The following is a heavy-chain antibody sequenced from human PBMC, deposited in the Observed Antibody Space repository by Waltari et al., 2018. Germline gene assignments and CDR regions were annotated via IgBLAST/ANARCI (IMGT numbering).Heavy chain of an antibody. V-gene: IGHV1-8*03. CDR1: GYTFTGYY. Sequence: QVQLVQSGAEVKKPGASVKVSCKASGYTFTGYYMHWVRQAPGQGLEWMGWINPNSGNTGYAQKFQGRVTITRNTSISTAYMELSSLRSEDTAVYYCARGQGTAMEPWGQGTLVTVSS. CDR3: ARGQGTAMEP. J-gene: IGHJ5*02. D-gene: IGHD5-18*01. CDR2: INPNSGNT.